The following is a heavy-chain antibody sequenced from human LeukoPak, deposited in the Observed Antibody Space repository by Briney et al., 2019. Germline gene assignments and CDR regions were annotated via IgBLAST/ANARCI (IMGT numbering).Heavy chain of an antibody. Sequence: SETLSLTCTVSGGSIRSSYYYWGWIRQPPGKGLEWIGSIYDSGSTYYNPSLKSRVTISVDTSANHFSLQLNSVTAADTAVYYCVRHDGRGGATMGAFDSWGQGSLVTVSS. J-gene: IGHJ5*01. CDR2: IYDSGST. CDR3: VRHDGRGGATMGAFDS. CDR1: GGSIRSSYYY. D-gene: IGHD5-12*01. V-gene: IGHV4-39*01.